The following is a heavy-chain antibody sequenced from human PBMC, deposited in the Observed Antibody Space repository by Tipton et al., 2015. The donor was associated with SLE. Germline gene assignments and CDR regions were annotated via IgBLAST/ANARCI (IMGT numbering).Heavy chain of an antibody. CDR2: IYTSGST. Sequence: TLSLTCTVSGGSISSGSYYWSWIRQPAGKGLEWIGHIYTSGSTNYNPSLKSRVTISVDTSKNQFSLKLSSVTAADTAVYYCARVSYSGYDQGYFDYWGQGTLVTVSS. J-gene: IGHJ4*02. D-gene: IGHD5-12*01. CDR1: GGSISSGSYY. V-gene: IGHV4-61*09. CDR3: ARVSYSGYDQGYFDY.